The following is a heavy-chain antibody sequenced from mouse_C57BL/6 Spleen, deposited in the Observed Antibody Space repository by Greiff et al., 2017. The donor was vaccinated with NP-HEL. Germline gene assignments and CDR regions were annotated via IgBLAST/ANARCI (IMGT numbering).Heavy chain of an antibody. CDR2: IHPNSGST. CDR3: ARGDSSGRFAY. CDR1: GYTFTSYW. Sequence: QVQLQQPGAELVKPGASVPLSCQASGYTFTSYWMHWVKQRPGQGLEWIGMIHPNSGSTNYNEKFKSKATLTVDKSSSTAYMQLSSLTSEDSAVYYCARGDSSGRFAYWGQGTLVTVSA. J-gene: IGHJ3*01. V-gene: IGHV1-64*01. D-gene: IGHD3-2*02.